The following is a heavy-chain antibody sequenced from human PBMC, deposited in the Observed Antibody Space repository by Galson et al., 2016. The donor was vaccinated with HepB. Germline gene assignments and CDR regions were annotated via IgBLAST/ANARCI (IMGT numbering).Heavy chain of an antibody. D-gene: IGHD6-6*01. CDR2: IYYTGST. Sequence: SETLSLTCTVSGGSISFYYWSWIRQSPGKGLECIGYIYYTGSTNYNPSLKSRVTISVDTSKNQFSLKLSSVTAADTAVYYCARDRRAARLDYYYGMDVWGQGTTVTVSS. V-gene: IGHV4-59*01. CDR3: ARDRRAARLDYYYGMDV. CDR1: GGSISFYY. J-gene: IGHJ6*02.